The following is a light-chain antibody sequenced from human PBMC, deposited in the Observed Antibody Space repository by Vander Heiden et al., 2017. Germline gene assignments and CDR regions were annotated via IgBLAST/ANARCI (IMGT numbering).Light chain of an antibody. V-gene: IGLV2-14*01. J-gene: IGLJ1*01. CDR1: SSDVGGYNY. Sequence: QSALTQPASVSGSPGQSITISCTGTSSDVGGYNYVSWYQQHPGKAPKLMIYDVSNRPSGVSKRFSGSKSGNTASLTISGLQAEDEADYYCSSHTSSSTLAVFGTGTKVTVL. CDR2: DVS. CDR3: SSHTSSSTLAV.